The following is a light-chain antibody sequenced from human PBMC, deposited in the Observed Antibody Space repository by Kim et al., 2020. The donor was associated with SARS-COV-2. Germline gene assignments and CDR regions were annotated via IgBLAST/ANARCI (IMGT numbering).Light chain of an antibody. Sequence: LGQTVRITCQGDSLRTYYASWYQQRPGLAPVLVIYGQNRRPSGIPGRFAGFRSGNTASLTITGAQAEDEGDYYCNSRDSSGNYVVFGGGTKLTVL. CDR2: GQN. CDR3: NSRDSSGNYVV. CDR1: SLRTYY. V-gene: IGLV3-19*01. J-gene: IGLJ2*01.